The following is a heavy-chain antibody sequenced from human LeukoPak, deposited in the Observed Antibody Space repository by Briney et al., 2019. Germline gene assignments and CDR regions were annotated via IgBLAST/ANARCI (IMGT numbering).Heavy chain of an antibody. V-gene: IGHV1-46*03. J-gene: IGHJ4*02. CDR2: INPSVGIT. CDR3: ARAQHAGRPPTYY. Sequence: ASVKVSCKASGYTFTSYYMHWVRQAPGQGLEWMGIINPSVGITSYAQKFQGRVTMTRDTSTSTVYMELSSLRSENTAVYYCARAQHAGRPPTYYWGQRTLVTVSS. CDR1: GYTFTSYY. D-gene: IGHD6-13*01.